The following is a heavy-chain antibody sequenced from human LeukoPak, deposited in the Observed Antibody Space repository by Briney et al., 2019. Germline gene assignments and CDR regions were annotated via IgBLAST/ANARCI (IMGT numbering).Heavy chain of an antibody. Sequence: PSETLSLTCTVSGGSISNYYWNWIRQPPGKGLEWIGYIFYSGRTNYNPSLKSRVTLSVGTSKNWFSLRLTSVTAADTAVYYCARGQKYTSGYRVTELGSRYSDYWGQGARVTVSP. V-gene: IGHV4-59*01. D-gene: IGHD5-18*01. CDR1: GGSISNYY. J-gene: IGHJ4*02. CDR3: ARGQKYTSGYRVTELGSRYSDY. CDR2: IFYSGRT.